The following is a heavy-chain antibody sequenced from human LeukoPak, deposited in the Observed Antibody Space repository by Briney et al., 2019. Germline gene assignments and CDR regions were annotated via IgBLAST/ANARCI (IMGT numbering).Heavy chain of an antibody. CDR1: GFTFSDFG. CDR3: AKDQAGG. CDR2: IQYDGAKD. J-gene: IGHJ4*02. D-gene: IGHD6-19*01. Sequence: PGGSLRLSCTASGFTFSDFGMHWVRQAPGKGLEWVAFIQYDGAKDYYADSVRGRFTVSRDNSKNTMYLQMNGLGADDSALYYCAKDQAGGWGQGTLVTVSS. V-gene: IGHV3-30*02.